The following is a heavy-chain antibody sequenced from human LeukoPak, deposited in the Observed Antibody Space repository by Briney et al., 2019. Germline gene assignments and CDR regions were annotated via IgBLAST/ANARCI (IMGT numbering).Heavy chain of an antibody. CDR3: AKETAAILWGDFDY. CDR1: GLTFSNYW. Sequence: PGGSLRLSCAASGLTFSNYWMDWVRQAPGKGLEWVSAISGSGGSTYYADSVKGRFTISRDNSKNTLYLQMNSLRAEDTAVYYCAKETAAILWGDFDYWGQGTLVTVSS. CDR2: ISGSGGST. J-gene: IGHJ4*02. V-gene: IGHV3-23*01. D-gene: IGHD2-2*02.